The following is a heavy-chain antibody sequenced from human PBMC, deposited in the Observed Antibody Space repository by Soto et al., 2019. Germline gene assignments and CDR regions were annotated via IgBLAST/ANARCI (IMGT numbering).Heavy chain of an antibody. V-gene: IGHV3-23*01. CDR1: GFTFSSYA. CDR2: ISGSAITT. Sequence: EVQLLDSGGGLVQPGGSLRLSCAASGFTFSSYAMSWVRQAPGKGLEWVSAISGSAITTYYADSVKGRFTISRDNSKNTVYLQLNSLRAEDTAISYCAKVIVARGGMAVWGRGTTVTVSS. CDR3: AKVIVARGGMAV. J-gene: IGHJ6*02. D-gene: IGHD6-6*01.